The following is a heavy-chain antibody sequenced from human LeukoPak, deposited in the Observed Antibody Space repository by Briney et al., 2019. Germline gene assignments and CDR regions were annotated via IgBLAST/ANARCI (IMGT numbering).Heavy chain of an antibody. CDR1: GGSISSYY. D-gene: IGHD6-6*01. Sequence: PSETLSLTCTVSGGSISSYYWSWIRQPPEKGLEWIGYIYTSGSTNYNPSLKSRVTISVDTSKTQFSLKLRSVTAADTAVYYCARHYGSSSRWFDPWGQGTLVTVSS. V-gene: IGHV4-4*09. J-gene: IGHJ5*02. CDR2: IYTSGST. CDR3: ARHYGSSSRWFDP.